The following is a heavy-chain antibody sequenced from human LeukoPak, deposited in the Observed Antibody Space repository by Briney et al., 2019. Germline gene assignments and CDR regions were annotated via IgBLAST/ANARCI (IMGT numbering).Heavy chain of an antibody. V-gene: IGHV3-30*02. CDR1: GFTFSSYG. CDR2: IRYDGSNK. Sequence: GGSLRLSCAASGFTFSSYGMHWVRQAPGKGLEWVAFIRYDGSNKYYADSVKGRFTISRDNSKNTLYLQMNSLRAEDTAVYYCAKGHSSSYSLFDPWGQGTLVTVSS. D-gene: IGHD6-6*01. CDR3: AKGHSSSYSLFDP. J-gene: IGHJ5*02.